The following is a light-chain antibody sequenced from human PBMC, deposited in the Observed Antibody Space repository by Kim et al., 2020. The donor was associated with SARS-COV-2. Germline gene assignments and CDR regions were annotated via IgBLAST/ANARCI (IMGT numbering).Light chain of an antibody. J-gene: IGKJ2*01. CDR3: QQYNSYSGT. Sequence: DIQMTQSPSTLSASVGDRVTITCRASQSISSWFAWYQQKPGKAPKLLIYKASSLESGVPSRFSGSGSGTEFTLTISSLQPDDFATYYCQQYNSYSGTFGQGTKLEI. CDR2: KAS. V-gene: IGKV1-5*03. CDR1: QSISSW.